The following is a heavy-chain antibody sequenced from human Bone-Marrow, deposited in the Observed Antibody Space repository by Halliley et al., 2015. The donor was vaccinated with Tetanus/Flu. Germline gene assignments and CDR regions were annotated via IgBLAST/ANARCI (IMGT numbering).Heavy chain of an antibody. CDR3: AREGTEFPFDS. Sequence: GSVPVLYACGQSYYAASVKGRFPISGYNSKNTLYLQMNSLRTEAKDIYYCAREGTEFPFDSWGQGTLVTVSS. CDR2: LYACGQS. D-gene: IGHD3-10*01. J-gene: IGHJ4*02. V-gene: IGHV3-53*01.